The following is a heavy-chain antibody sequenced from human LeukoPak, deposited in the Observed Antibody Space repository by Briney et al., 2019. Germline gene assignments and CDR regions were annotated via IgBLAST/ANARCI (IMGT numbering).Heavy chain of an antibody. CDR2: INSDGSST. Sequence: GGSLGLSCAASGFTFSSYWMHWVRQAPGKGLVWVSRINSDGSSTSNADSVKGRFTISRDNAKNTLYLQMNSLRAEDTAVYYCTRGYTKGSVVVTNIQGVSYYYMDVWGKGTTVTVSS. D-gene: IGHD2-21*02. J-gene: IGHJ6*03. CDR1: GFTFSSYW. V-gene: IGHV3-74*01. CDR3: TRGYTKGSVVVTNIQGVSYYYMDV.